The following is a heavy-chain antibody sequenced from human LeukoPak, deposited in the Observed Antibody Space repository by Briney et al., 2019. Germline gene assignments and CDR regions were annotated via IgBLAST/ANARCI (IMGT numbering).Heavy chain of an antibody. CDR3: ARDPGFDKRFDY. CDR1: GFTFSSYG. V-gene: IGHV3-33*01. D-gene: IGHD3-10*01. CDR2: IWYDGSNK. J-gene: IGHJ4*02. Sequence: PGGSLRLSCAASGFTFSSYGMHWVRQAPGKGLEWVAVIWYDGSNKYYADSVKGRFTISRDNAKNSLYLQMNSLRAEDTAVYYCARDPGFDKRFDYWGQGTLVTVSS.